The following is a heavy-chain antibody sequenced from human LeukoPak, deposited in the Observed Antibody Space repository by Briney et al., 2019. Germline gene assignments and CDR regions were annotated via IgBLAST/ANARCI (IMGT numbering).Heavy chain of an antibody. CDR1: GFTFRSYT. J-gene: IGHJ2*01. D-gene: IGHD1-26*01. CDR2: ISSSGTAV. V-gene: IGHV3-48*02. Sequence: PGGSLRLSCVASGFTFRSYTMNWVRQAPGKGLEWVSYISSSGTAVYYADSVKGRITISRDNAKNSLYLHMNSLRDEDTAVYYCARVRVDNGSSNYWYFDLWGRGTLDTVSS. CDR3: ARVRVDNGSSNYWYFDL.